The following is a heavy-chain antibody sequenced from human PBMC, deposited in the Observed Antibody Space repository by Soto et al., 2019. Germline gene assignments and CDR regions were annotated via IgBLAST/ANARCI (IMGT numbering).Heavy chain of an antibody. CDR3: ARPTVVKEGDWYFDL. V-gene: IGHV1-69*02. CDR2: IIPILGIA. CDR1: GGTFSSYT. D-gene: IGHD4-17*01. Sequence: QVQLVQSGAEVKKPGSSVKVSCKASGGTFSSYTISWVRQAPGQGLEWMGRIIPILGIANYAQKFQGRVTITADKSTSTAYMELSSLRSEDTAVYYCARPTVVKEGDWYFDLCGRGTLVTVSS. J-gene: IGHJ2*01.